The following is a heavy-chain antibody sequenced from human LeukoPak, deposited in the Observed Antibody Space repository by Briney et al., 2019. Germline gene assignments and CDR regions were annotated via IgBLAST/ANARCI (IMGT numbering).Heavy chain of an antibody. CDR1: GYTFTGYY. J-gene: IGHJ5*01. CDR3: ARASGSYWWFDS. D-gene: IGHD1-26*01. V-gene: IGHV1-2*02. CDR2: INPSSGGT. Sequence: ASVKVSCKASGYTFTGYYMHWVRQAPGQGLEWMGWINPSSGGTNYAQKFQGSVTMTRDTSISTVYMELSRLRSDDTAVYYCARASGSYWWFDSWGQGTLVTVSS.